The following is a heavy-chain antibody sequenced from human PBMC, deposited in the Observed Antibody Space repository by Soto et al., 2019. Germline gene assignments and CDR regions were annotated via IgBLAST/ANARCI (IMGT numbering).Heavy chain of an antibody. CDR2: IIPIFGTA. CDR1: VGTFSSYA. CDR3: ASVVAGRRNAFQH. D-gene: IGHD2-21*01. Sequence: GASVKVSCKASVGTFSSYAISWVRQAPGQGLEWMGGIIPIFGTANYAQKFQGRVTITADESTSTAYMELSSLRSEDTAVYYCASVVAGRRNAFQHWGQGTLVTVSS. V-gene: IGHV1-69*13. J-gene: IGHJ1*01.